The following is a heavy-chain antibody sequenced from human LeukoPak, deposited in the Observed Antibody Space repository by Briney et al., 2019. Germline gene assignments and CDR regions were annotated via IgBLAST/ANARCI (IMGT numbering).Heavy chain of an antibody. Sequence: GGSLRLFCAASGFTFSNYWMSWVRQAPGKGLEWVANIKQDESEIYYVDSVKGRFTISRDNAKNSLYLQMNSLRAEDTAVYYCAKGMDVRGQGTTVTVSS. V-gene: IGHV3-7*01. CDR1: GFTFSNYW. J-gene: IGHJ6*02. CDR3: AKGMDV. CDR2: IKQDESEI.